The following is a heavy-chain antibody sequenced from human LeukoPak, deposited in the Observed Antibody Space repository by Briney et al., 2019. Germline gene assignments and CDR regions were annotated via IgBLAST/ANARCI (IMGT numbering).Heavy chain of an antibody. V-gene: IGHV5-51*01. D-gene: IGHD6-13*01. CDR3: ARPVGVGAAAVA. Sequence: GASLKISCQGSGSSFTSYWIGWVRQVPGKGLERMGIIYPGDSHPRYSPSFQGQVTISADKSISTAYLQWSSLRASDTAMYYCARPVGVGAAAVAWGQGTLVTVSS. J-gene: IGHJ5*02. CDR2: IYPGDSHP. CDR1: GSSFTSYW.